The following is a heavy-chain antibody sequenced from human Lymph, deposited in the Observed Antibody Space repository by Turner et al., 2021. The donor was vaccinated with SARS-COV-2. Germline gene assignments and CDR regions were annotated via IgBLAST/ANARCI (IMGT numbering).Heavy chain of an antibody. J-gene: IGHJ4*02. D-gene: IGHD6-19*01. CDR2: FDLEDGET. Sequence: QVQLVQSGAEVKKPGASVKVSCKVSGSTLTELSMHWVRQAPGKGLEWMRGFDLEDGETIYAQKFQGRVTMTEDTSTDTPYMELSSLRSEDTAVYYCAIGSSKPQWLDLFWYWGQGTLVTVSS. CDR3: AIGSSKPQWLDLFWY. V-gene: IGHV1-24*01. CDR1: GSTLTELS.